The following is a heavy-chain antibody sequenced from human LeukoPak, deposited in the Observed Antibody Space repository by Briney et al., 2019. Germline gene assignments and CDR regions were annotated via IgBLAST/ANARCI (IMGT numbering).Heavy chain of an antibody. Sequence: GGSLRLSCATSGFIFSNYGMHWVRQAPGKGLEWVANIKQDGSEKYYVDSVKGRFTISRDNAKNSLYLQMNSLRAEDTAVYYCARGGSTIFRTFDYWGQGTLVTVSS. CDR1: GFIFSNYG. D-gene: IGHD3-9*01. CDR2: IKQDGSEK. CDR3: ARGGSTIFRTFDY. J-gene: IGHJ4*02. V-gene: IGHV3-7*01.